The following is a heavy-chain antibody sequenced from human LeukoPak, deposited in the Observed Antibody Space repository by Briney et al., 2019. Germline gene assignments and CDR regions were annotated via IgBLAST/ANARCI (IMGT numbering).Heavy chain of an antibody. CDR3: ARENSSSWYSVYYYYYMDV. D-gene: IGHD6-13*01. Sequence: PSETLSLTCTVSGGSISSYYWSWIRQPPGKGLEWIGYIYYSGSTNYNPSLKSRVTISVDTSKNQFSLKLSSVTAADTAVYYCARENSSSWYSVYYYYYMDVWGKGTTVTVSS. CDR2: IYYSGST. V-gene: IGHV4-59*12. CDR1: GGSISSYY. J-gene: IGHJ6*03.